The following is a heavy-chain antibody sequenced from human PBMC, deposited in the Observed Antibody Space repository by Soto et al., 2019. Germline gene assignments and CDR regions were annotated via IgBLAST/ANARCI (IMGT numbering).Heavy chain of an antibody. V-gene: IGHV1-3*01. CDR1: GYTFTSYA. D-gene: IGHD3-22*01. J-gene: IGHJ4*02. CDR3: ARVRRISYDSSGYYFGY. CDR2: INAGNGNT. Sequence: ASVKVSCKASGYTFTSYAMHWVRRAPGQRLEWMGWINAGNGNTKYSQKFQGRVTITRDTSASTAYMELSSLRSEDTAVYYCARVRRISYDSSGYYFGYWGQGTLVTVSS.